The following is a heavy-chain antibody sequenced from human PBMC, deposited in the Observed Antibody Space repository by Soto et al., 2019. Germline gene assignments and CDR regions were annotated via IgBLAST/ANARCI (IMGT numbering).Heavy chain of an antibody. J-gene: IGHJ4*02. Sequence: ASVKVSCKASGYTFTGYFIHWVRQAPGQGLEWMGGINPSSGGTNYAQKFQGRVTMTRDTSISTAYMELNRLRSDDAAVYYCARDLTIGENYWGQGTLVTVSS. D-gene: IGHD3-9*01. CDR3: ARDLTIGENY. V-gene: IGHV1-2*02. CDR1: GYTFTGYF. CDR2: INPSSGGT.